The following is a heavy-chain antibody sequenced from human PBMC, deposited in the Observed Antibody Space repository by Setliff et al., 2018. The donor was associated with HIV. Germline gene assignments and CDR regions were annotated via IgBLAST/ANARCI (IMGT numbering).Heavy chain of an antibody. CDR3: ARVEEAVNGGGFDP. J-gene: IGHJ5*02. CDR1: GGSISSGGYY. CDR2: IYTSGST. Sequence: SETLSLTCTVSGGSISSGGYYWSWIRQPAGKGLEWIGRIYTSGSTNYNPSLKSRLTISVDTSKNQFSLKLSSVTAADTAVYYCARVEEAVNGGGFDPWGPGTLVTVSS. D-gene: IGHD4-17*01. V-gene: IGHV4-61*02.